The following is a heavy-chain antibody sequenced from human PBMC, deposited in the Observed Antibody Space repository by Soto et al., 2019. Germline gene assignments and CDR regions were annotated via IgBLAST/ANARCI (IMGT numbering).Heavy chain of an antibody. Sequence: EASVKVSCKASGYTFTSYDINWVRQATGQGLEWMGWMNPNSGNTGYAQKFQGRVTMTRNTSISTAYMELSSLRSEDTAVYYCARAQQVYCSSTSCQTDYYYYYMDVWGKGTTVTVSS. D-gene: IGHD2-2*01. J-gene: IGHJ6*03. CDR1: GYTFTSYD. V-gene: IGHV1-8*01. CDR2: MNPNSGNT. CDR3: ARAQQVYCSSTSCQTDYYYYYMDV.